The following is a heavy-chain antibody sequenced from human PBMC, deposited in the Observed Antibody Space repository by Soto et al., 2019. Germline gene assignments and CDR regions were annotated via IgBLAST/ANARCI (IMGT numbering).Heavy chain of an antibody. CDR2: INPNSGGT. J-gene: IGHJ6*02. CDR3: ARNLGARYYYGMDV. V-gene: IGHV1-2*04. D-gene: IGHD1-26*01. Sequence: ASVKVSCSASGYTFTGYYMHWVRQAPGQGLEWMGWINPNSGGTNYAQKFQGWVTMTRDTSISTAYMELSRLRSDDTAVYYCARNLGARYYYGMDVWGQGTTVTVSS. CDR1: GYTFTGYY.